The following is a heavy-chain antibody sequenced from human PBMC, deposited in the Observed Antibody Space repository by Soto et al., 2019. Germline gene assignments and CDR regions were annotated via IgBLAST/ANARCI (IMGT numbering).Heavy chain of an antibody. V-gene: IGHV4-30-4*01. J-gene: IGHJ4*02. CDR3: ARERYVWGSYRSVDY. Sequence: SETLSLRCDVYGWSFSDYYWSWSRHPPGRGLEWIGYIYYSGSTYYNPSLNIRVTISVDPSKNQFSLKLSSVTAADMAVYYWARERYVWGSYRSVDYWGQGALVTVSS. CDR1: GWSFSDYY. D-gene: IGHD3-16*02. CDR2: IYYSGST.